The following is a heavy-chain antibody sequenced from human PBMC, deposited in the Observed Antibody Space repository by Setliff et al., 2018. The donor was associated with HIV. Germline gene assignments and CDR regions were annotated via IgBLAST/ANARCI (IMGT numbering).Heavy chain of an antibody. J-gene: IGHJ5*02. CDR1: GGSIRSSTYY. CDR3: ARDMTYYFDSSGSFGWFDP. Sequence: SETLSLTCTVSGGSIRSSTYYWGWIRQSPGKGLEWIGSLHYSGNTYYNSSLKSRATISLDTSKNQFSLKLNSVTAADTAVYYCARDMTYYFDSSGSFGWFDPWGQGTLVTVSS. V-gene: IGHV4-39*07. D-gene: IGHD3-22*01. CDR2: LHYSGNT.